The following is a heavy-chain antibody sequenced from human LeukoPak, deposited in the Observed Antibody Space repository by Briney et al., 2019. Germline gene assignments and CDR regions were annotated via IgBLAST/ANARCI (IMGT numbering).Heavy chain of an antibody. D-gene: IGHD1-26*01. Sequence: PGGSLRLSCAASGFTFSSYGMHWVRQAPGKGLEWVAVISYDGSNKYYADSVKGRFTISRDNAKNSLYLRMNSLRVEDTAVYYCASGRGYWGQGTLVTVSS. CDR2: ISYDGSNK. CDR3: ASGRGY. J-gene: IGHJ4*02. V-gene: IGHV3-30*03. CDR1: GFTFSSYG.